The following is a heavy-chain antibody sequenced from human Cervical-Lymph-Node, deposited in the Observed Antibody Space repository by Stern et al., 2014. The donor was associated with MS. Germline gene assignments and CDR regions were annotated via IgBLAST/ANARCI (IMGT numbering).Heavy chain of an antibody. D-gene: IGHD2-2*02. V-gene: IGHV3-9*01. Sequence: EEQLVESGGGLVQPGRSLRLSCAASGFTFDDYAMHLVRQAPGKGLECVSGISWNSGSIGYADSVKGRFTISRDNAKNSLYLQMNSLRAEDTALYYCAKDACSSTSCYIDPWGQGTLVTVSS. CDR2: ISWNSGSI. CDR1: GFTFDDYA. CDR3: AKDACSSTSCYIDP. J-gene: IGHJ5*02.